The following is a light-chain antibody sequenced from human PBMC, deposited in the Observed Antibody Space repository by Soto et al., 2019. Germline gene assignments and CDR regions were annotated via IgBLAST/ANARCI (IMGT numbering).Light chain of an antibody. CDR3: QEYDGAPPVT. J-gene: IGKJ5*01. CDR1: QSVRSER. CDR2: DAS. V-gene: IGKV3-20*01. Sequence: EIVLTQSPDTLSLSPGERATLSCRASQSVRSERLAWYQQKPGQAPRLVIFDASTRATGIPERFSGSGSGTHFTLTITSLEPEDFAVYYCQEYDGAPPVTFGLRTRLEIK.